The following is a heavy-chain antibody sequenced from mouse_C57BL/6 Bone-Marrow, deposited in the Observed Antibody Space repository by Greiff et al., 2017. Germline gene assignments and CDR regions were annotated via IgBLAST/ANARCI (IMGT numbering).Heavy chain of an antibody. CDR3: TSVYYGSSYYFDY. V-gene: IGHV1-5*01. CDR1: GYTFTSYW. D-gene: IGHD1-1*01. J-gene: IGHJ2*01. CDR2: IYPGNSDT. Sequence: VQLKQSGTVLARPGASVKMSCKTSGYTFTSYWMHWVKQRPGQGLEWIGAIYPGNSDTSYNQKFKGKAKLTAVTSASTAYMELSSLTNEDSAVYYCTSVYYGSSYYFDYWGQGTTLTVSS.